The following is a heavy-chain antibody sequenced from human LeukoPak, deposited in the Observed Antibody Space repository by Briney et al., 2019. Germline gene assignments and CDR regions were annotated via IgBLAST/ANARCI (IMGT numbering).Heavy chain of an antibody. Sequence: GESLKISCKGSGYLFTSYWISWVRQMSGKGLEWMGRIDPSDSYTNYSPSFQGHVTISADKSISTAYLQCSSLKASDTAMYYCASSSGSYYGSAFDIWGQGTMVTVSS. CDR1: GYLFTSYW. D-gene: IGHD1-26*01. CDR3: ASSSGSYYGSAFDI. CDR2: IDPSDSYT. J-gene: IGHJ3*02. V-gene: IGHV5-10-1*01.